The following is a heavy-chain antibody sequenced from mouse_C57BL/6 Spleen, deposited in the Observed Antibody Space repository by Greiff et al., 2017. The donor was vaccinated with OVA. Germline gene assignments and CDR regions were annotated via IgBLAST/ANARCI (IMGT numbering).Heavy chain of an antibody. V-gene: IGHV1-50*01. CDR2: IDPSDSYT. D-gene: IGHD2-14*01. CDR3: ARGYDWYFDV. J-gene: IGHJ1*03. Sequence: VQLQQPGAELVKPGASVKLSCKASGYTFTSYWMQWVKQRPGQGLEWIGEIDPSDSYTNYNQKFKGKATLTVDTSSSTAYMQLSSLTSEDSAVYYCARGYDWYFDVWGTGTTVTVSS. CDR1: GYTFTSYW.